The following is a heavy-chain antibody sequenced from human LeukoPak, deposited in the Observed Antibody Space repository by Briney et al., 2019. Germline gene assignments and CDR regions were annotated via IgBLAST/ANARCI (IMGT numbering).Heavy chain of an antibody. CDR3: ATLDGIAAAGVDY. Sequence: GSLRLSCAASGFTVSSNYMSWIRQPPGKGLEWIGEINHSGSTNYNPSLKSRVTISVDTSKNQFSLKLSSVTAADTAVYYCATLDGIAAAGVDYWGQGTLVTVSS. J-gene: IGHJ4*02. CDR1: GFTVSSNY. V-gene: IGHV4-34*08. D-gene: IGHD6-13*01. CDR2: INHSGST.